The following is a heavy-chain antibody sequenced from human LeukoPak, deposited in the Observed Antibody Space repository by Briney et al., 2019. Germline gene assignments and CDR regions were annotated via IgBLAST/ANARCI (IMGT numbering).Heavy chain of an antibody. J-gene: IGHJ3*02. CDR2: ISTNSNYI. V-gene: IGHV3-21*01. CDR1: GFTFSTYN. D-gene: IGHD1-26*01. CDR3: ARDVGASAPDAFDI. Sequence: PGGSLRLSCAASGFTFSTYNMNWVRQAPGKGREWVSSISTNSNYIHYADSVKGRFTISRDNAKNSLYLQMNSLRVEDTDVYYCARDVGASAPDAFDIWGQGTMVTVSS.